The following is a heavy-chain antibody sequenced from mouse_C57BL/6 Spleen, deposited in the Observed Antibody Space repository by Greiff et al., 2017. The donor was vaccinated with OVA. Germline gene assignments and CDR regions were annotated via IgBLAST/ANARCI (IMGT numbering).Heavy chain of an antibody. CDR3: ARSDYYGSSSFAY. CDR1: GFTFSDYG. Sequence: EVKLVESGGGLVKPGGSLKLSCAASGFTFSDYGMHWVRQAPEKGLEWVAYISSGSSTIYYADTVKGRFTISRDNAKNTLFLQMTSLRSEDTAMXYCARSDYYGSSSFAYWGKGTLVTVSA. CDR2: ISSGSSTI. V-gene: IGHV5-17*01. D-gene: IGHD1-1*01. J-gene: IGHJ3*01.